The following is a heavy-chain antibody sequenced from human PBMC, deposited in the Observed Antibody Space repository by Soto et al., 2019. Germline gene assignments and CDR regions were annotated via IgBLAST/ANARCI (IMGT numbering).Heavy chain of an antibody. CDR3: AKAPAF. Sequence: GGSLRLSCAASGFTFSSYGMHWVRQAPGKGLERVAVISYDGSNKYYADSVKGRFTISRDNSKNTLYLQMNSLRAEDTAVYYCAKAPAFWGQGTLVTVSS. CDR1: GFTFSSYG. J-gene: IGHJ4*02. V-gene: IGHV3-30*18. CDR2: ISYDGSNK.